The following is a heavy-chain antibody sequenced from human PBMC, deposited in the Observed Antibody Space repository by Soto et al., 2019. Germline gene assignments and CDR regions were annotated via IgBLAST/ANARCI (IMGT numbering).Heavy chain of an antibody. D-gene: IGHD2-21*02. J-gene: IGHJ6*03. CDR2: ISGSGGST. CDR3: AKDPQRVTPHYYMDV. CDR1: GFTFSSYA. Sequence: PGXSLRLSCAASGFTFSSYALSWCRQAPVKGLEWVSAISGSGGSTYYADSVNGRFTISRDNSKNTLYLQMNSLRAEDTAVYYCAKDPQRVTPHYYMDVWGKGTTVTVSS. V-gene: IGHV3-23*01.